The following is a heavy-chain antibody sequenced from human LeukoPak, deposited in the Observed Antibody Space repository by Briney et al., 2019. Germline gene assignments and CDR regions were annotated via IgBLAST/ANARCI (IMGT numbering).Heavy chain of an antibody. J-gene: IGHJ4*02. CDR2: INHSGST. V-gene: IGHV4-34*01. CDR1: GGSFSGYY. D-gene: IGHD1-26*01. CDR3: ARSGSYILSYFDY. Sequence: SETLSLTCAVYGGSFSGYYWSWIRQPPGKGREWIGEINHSGSTNYNPSLKSRVTISVDTSKNQFSLKLSSVTAADTAVYYCARSGSYILSYFDYWGQGTLVTVSS.